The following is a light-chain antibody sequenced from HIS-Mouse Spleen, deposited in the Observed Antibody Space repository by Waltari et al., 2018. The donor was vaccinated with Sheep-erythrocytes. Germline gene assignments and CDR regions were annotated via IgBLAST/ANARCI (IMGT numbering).Light chain of an antibody. V-gene: IGKV2-28*01. J-gene: IGKJ3*01. Sequence: DIVMTQSPLSLPVIPGEPASISCRSSQSLLHSKGYNYLDWYLQKPGQSPQLLIYLGSNRASGVPDRFSGSGSGTDFTLKISRVEAEDVGVYYCMQALQTPIFTFGPGTKVDIK. CDR3: MQALQTPIFT. CDR2: LGS. CDR1: QSLLHSKGYNY.